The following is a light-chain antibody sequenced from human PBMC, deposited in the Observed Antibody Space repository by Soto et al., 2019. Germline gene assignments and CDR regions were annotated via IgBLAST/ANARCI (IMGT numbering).Light chain of an antibody. CDR3: QQYNSYPIT. V-gene: IGKV1-5*03. J-gene: IGKJ5*01. CDR2: KAS. Sequence: DIQMTQSPSTLSASVGDRVTITCRASQSISSWLAWYQQKPGKAPKLLIYKASSLESGVPSRFSGSGSGTDFTLTISSLQPDDFATSYCQQYNSYPITFGQGTRLEIK. CDR1: QSISSW.